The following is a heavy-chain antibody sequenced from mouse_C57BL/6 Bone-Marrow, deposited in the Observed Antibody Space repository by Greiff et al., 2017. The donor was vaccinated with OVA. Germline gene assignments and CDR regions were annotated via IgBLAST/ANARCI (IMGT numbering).Heavy chain of an antibody. J-gene: IGHJ2*01. Sequence: QVQLQQSGAELMKPGASVKLSCKATGYTFTGYWIEWIGEILPGSGSTNYNEKFKGKATFTADTSSNTAYMQLSSLTTEDAAIYYCARGKLTGHFDYWGQGTTLTVSS. CDR1: GYTFTGYW. D-gene: IGHD4-1*01. V-gene: IGHV1-9*01. CDR2: ILPGSGST. CDR3: ARGKLTGHFDY.